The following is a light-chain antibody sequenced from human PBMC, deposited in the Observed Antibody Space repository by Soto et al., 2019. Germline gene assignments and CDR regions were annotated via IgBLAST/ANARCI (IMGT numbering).Light chain of an antibody. CDR1: QSINNW. V-gene: IGKV1-5*01. Sequence: DIQMTQSPSTLSASVGDRVTITCLASQSINNWLAWYQQKPGKAPKLLIYDASTLESGVPSRFSGSGSGTEFTLTISSLQPDDFATFYCQQYNGYPWTFGPGTKVDIK. CDR2: DAS. CDR3: QQYNGYPWT. J-gene: IGKJ1*01.